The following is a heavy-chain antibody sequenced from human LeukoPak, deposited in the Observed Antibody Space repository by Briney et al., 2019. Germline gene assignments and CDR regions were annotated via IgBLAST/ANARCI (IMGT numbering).Heavy chain of an antibody. CDR3: ARAAGVDAFDI. V-gene: IGHV4-39*07. Sequence: SETLSLTCTVSGGSISSSNDYWDWIRQPPGKGLEWIGSISYGGRTNYNPSLASRLTISVDTSKNQVSLTLRSVTAADTAVYYCARAAGVDAFDIWGQGTMVTVSS. CDR2: ISYGGRT. J-gene: IGHJ3*02. CDR1: GGSISSSNDY.